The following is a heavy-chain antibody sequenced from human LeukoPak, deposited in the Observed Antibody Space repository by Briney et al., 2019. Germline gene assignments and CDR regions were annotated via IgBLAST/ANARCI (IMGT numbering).Heavy chain of an antibody. J-gene: IGHJ3*02. CDR1: GFTFSSYW. D-gene: IGHD6-6*01. Sequence: GGSLRLSCAASGFTFSSYWMSWVRQAPGKGLEWVSYISSSSSTIYYADSVKGRFTISRDNAKNSLYLQMNSLRAEDTAVYYCARDSIAALDAFDIWGQGTMVTVSS. CDR2: ISSSSSTI. CDR3: ARDSIAALDAFDI. V-gene: IGHV3-48*01.